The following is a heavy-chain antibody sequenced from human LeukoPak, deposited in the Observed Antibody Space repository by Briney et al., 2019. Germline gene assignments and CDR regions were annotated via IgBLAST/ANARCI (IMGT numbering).Heavy chain of an antibody. CDR1: GFTFSSYA. J-gene: IGHJ4*02. V-gene: IGHV3-23*01. CDR3: AKDGPGVRGTFDY. D-gene: IGHD3-10*01. Sequence: GGSLRPSCAASGFTFSSYAMGWVRQAPGKGLEWVSVISGSGGTTNYADPVKGRFTISRDNSKNTLYLQMNSLRAEDTAVYYCAKDGPGVRGTFDYWGQGTLVTVSS. CDR2: ISGSGGTT.